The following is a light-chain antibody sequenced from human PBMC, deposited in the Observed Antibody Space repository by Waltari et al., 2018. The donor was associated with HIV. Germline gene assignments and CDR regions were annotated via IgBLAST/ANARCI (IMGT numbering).Light chain of an antibody. Sequence: DVVMTQSPDSLTVSVGERATLNCKSSQSLLYGSNNKNYLAWYQQRPGHRPKLLIYWASTRQSGVPDRFSGSGSGTDFSLTISSLQAEDVAVYYCQQYYSTPWTLGQGTRVEIK. CDR3: QQYYSTPWT. CDR1: QSLLYGSNNKNY. V-gene: IGKV4-1*01. J-gene: IGKJ1*01. CDR2: WAS.